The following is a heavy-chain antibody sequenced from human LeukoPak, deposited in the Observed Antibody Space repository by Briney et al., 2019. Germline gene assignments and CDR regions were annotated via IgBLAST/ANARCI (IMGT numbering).Heavy chain of an antibody. Sequence: SQTLSLTCTVSGGSISSGSYHWSWIRQPAGKGLEWIGRIYTSGSTNYTPSLKSRVTISVDTSKNQFSLKLSSVTAADTAVYYCARGGLAVAGTRKAFDIWGQGTMVTVSS. CDR2: IYTSGST. D-gene: IGHD6-19*01. CDR1: GGSISSGSYH. V-gene: IGHV4-61*02. CDR3: ARGGLAVAGTRKAFDI. J-gene: IGHJ3*02.